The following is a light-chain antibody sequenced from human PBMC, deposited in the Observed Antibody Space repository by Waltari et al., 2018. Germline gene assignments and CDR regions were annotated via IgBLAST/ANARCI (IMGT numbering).Light chain of an antibody. V-gene: IGLV2-8*01. CDR1: SRHVGGYPY. J-gene: IGLJ1*01. CDR2: EVT. CDR3: SSYAGSDTWRYV. Sequence: QSALTQPPSASGSPGQSVTIPFPGPSRHVGGYPYVSWFQHHPRNAPSPILYRFQHHPGKAPKLMIYEVTKRPSGVPDRFSGSKSGNTASLTVSGLQAEDEADYYCSSYAGSDTWRYVFGTGTKVTVL.